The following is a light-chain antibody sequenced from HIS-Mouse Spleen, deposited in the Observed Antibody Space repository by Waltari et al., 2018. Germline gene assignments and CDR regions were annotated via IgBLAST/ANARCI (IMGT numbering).Light chain of an antibody. CDR3: QAWDSSTAVV. CDR1: KLGDKY. Sequence: SYELTQPPSVSVSPGQTAIITCSGDKLGDKYACWYQQKPGQSPVLVIYQDSKRPSGFPERFSGSNSGNTATLTISGTQAMDEADYYCQAWDSSTAVVFGGGTKLTVL. V-gene: IGLV3-1*01. CDR2: QDS. J-gene: IGLJ2*01.